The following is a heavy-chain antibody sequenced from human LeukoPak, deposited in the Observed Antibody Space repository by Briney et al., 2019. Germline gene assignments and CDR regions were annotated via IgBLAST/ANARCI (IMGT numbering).Heavy chain of an antibody. CDR3: ARVRRILGYCSGGSCYSQYFDY. J-gene: IGHJ4*02. Sequence: ASVKVSCKASGGTFSSYAISWVRQAPGQGLECMGRIIPILGIANYAQKFQGRVTITADKSTSTAYMALSSLRSEDTAVYYCARVRRILGYCSGGSCYSQYFDYWGQGTLVTVSS. D-gene: IGHD2-15*01. CDR2: IIPILGIA. V-gene: IGHV1-69*04. CDR1: GGTFSSYA.